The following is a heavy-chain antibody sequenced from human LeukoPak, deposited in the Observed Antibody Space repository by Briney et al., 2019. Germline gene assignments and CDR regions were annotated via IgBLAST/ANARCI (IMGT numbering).Heavy chain of an antibody. CDR1: GYTFTSYA. CDR2: INAGNGNT. Sequence: ASVKVSCKASGYTFTSYALHWVRQAPGQRLEWMGWINAGNGNTKYSQKFQGRVTITRDTSASTAYMELSSLRSEDTAVYYCARGNYDFWSGYYSPHYYYMDVWGKGTTVTVSS. D-gene: IGHD3-3*01. CDR3: ARGNYDFWSGYYSPHYYYMDV. V-gene: IGHV1-3*01. J-gene: IGHJ6*03.